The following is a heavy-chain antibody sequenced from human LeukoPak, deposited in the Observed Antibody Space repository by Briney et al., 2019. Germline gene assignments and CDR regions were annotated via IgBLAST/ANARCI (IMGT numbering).Heavy chain of an antibody. V-gene: IGHV3-66*02. CDR1: GFTVSSNY. D-gene: IGHD3-22*01. CDR3: ARDSSGYDAFDI. J-gene: IGHJ3*02. Sequence: GGSLRLSCAASGFTVSSNYMSWVRQAPGKGLEWVSVIYSGGSTYYSDSVKGRFTISRDNSKNTLYLQMNSLRAEDTAVYYCARDSSGYDAFDIWGQGTMVTVSS. CDR2: IYSGGST.